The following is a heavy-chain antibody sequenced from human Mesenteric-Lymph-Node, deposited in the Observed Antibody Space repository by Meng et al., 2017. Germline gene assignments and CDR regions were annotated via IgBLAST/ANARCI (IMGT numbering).Heavy chain of an antibody. D-gene: IGHD3-10*01. CDR3: ARDRGYYGSGSYGHFYYYGMDV. V-gene: IGHV4-59*01. Sequence: SETLSLTCTVSDDSISEYYWSWIRQPPGKGLEWIGFIHYSGNTISNPALRSRVTISLDTSNSRFSLRLTSVTAADTAVYFCARDRGYYGSGSYGHFYYYGMDVWGHGTTVTVSS. CDR1: DDSISEYY. CDR2: IHYSGNT. J-gene: IGHJ6*02.